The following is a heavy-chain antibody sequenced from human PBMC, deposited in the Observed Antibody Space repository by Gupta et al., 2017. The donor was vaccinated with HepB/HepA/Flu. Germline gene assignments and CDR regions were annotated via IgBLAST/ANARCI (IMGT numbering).Heavy chain of an antibody. CDR1: GFSLSTSGVG. CDR2: IYWDDDK. J-gene: IGHJ6*02. CDR3: AHYYYDSSGPYYYGMDV. V-gene: IGHV2-5*02. Sequence: QITLKESGPTLVKPTQTLTLTCTFSGFSLSTSGVGVGWIRQPPGKALEGLALIYWDDDKRYSPSLKSRLTITKETSKNQAGLTMTNMDAVETATDYCAHYYYDSSGPYYYGMDVWGQGTTVTVSS. D-gene: IGHD3-22*01.